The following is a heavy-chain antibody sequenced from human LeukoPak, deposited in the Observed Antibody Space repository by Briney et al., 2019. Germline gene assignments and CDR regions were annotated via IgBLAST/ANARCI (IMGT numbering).Heavy chain of an antibody. V-gene: IGHV1-18*01. Sequence: GASVKVSCKASGGTFTSYGISWVRQAPGQGLEWMGWISAYNGNTNYAQKLQGRVTMTTDTSTSTAYMELRSLRSDDTAVYYCARVIADIVVVVAATRGSYFDPWGQGTLVTVSS. J-gene: IGHJ5*02. D-gene: IGHD2-15*01. CDR1: GGTFTSYG. CDR3: ARVIADIVVVVAATRGSYFDP. CDR2: ISAYNGNT.